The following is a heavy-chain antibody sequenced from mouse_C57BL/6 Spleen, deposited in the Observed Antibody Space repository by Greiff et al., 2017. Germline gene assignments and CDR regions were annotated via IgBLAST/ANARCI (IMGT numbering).Heavy chain of an antibody. J-gene: IGHJ1*03. CDR1: GFTFSDSG. V-gene: IGHV5-17*01. CDR2: ISSGSGTI. D-gene: IGHD1-1*01. CDR3: ARRLRYAWFDV. Sequence: EVQVVESGGGLVKPGGSLKLSCAASGFTFSDSGMYWVRQAPEKGLEWVAYISSGSGTIYYADTVKGRFTISRDNAKNTLFLQMTSLRSEDTAMYYCARRLRYAWFDVWGTGTPVTVSA.